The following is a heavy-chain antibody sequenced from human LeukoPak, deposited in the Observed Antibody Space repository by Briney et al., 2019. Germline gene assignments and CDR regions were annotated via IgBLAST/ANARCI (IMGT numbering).Heavy chain of an antibody. D-gene: IGHD2-21*02. V-gene: IGHV3-66*01. CDR1: GFSVSSYY. CDR2: MYTGGGR. J-gene: IGHJ4*02. CDR3: TRGQSYCGADCYSD. Sequence: GRSLRLSCAASGFSVSSYYMSCVRQPPGKGLEWVSVMYTGGGRYYRDSVKGRFTISRDNSKNTVFLQMNSLRVEDTALYYCTRGQSYCGADCYSDWGQGTLVTVSS.